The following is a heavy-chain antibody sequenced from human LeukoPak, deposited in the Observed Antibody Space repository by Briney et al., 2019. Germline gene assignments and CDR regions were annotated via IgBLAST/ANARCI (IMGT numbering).Heavy chain of an antibody. CDR3: ARHRGGTWYYYDSSGPYMDV. Sequence: SETLSLTCTVSGVSISSSSYYWGWIRQPPGTGLVWIGSIYYSGSTYYNPSLKSRVTISVDTSKNQFSLKLSSVTAADTAVYYCARHRGGTWYYYDSSGPYMDVWGKGTTVTISS. D-gene: IGHD3-22*01. CDR2: IYYSGST. V-gene: IGHV4-39*01. J-gene: IGHJ6*03. CDR1: GVSISSSSYY.